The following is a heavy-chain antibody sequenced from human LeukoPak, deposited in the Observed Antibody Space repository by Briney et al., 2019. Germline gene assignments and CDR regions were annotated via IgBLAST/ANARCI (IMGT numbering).Heavy chain of an antibody. CDR2: INTNTGNP. CDR1: GYTFTSYA. J-gene: IGHJ1*01. V-gene: IGHV7-4-1*02. Sequence: ASVKVSCKASGYTFTSYAMNWVRQAPGQGLEWMGWINTNTGNPTYAQGFTGRFVFSLDTSVSTAYLQISSLKAEDTAVYYCARNYHILTGYYVAEYFQHWGQGTLVTVSS. D-gene: IGHD3-9*01. CDR3: ARNYHILTGYYVAEYFQH.